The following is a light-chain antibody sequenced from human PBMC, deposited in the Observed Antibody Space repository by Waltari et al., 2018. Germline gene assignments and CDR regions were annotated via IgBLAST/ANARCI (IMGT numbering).Light chain of an antibody. Sequence: DIQMTQSPSSLSTSVGDRVTITCRASQNIKKYLSWYQQKPGKAPNLLIYSASSLQSGVPSRFSGSGSGTDVTLTIISLQPEDFATYYCQQTYNAPLTFGGGTKVEIK. CDR2: SAS. CDR3: QQTYNAPLT. V-gene: IGKV1-39*01. CDR1: QNIKKY. J-gene: IGKJ4*01.